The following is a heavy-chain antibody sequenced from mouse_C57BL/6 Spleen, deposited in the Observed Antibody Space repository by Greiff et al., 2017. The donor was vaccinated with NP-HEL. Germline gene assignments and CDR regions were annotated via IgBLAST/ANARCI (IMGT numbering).Heavy chain of an antibody. Sequence: DVKLVESGGGLVQSGRSLRLSCATSGFTFSDFYMEWVRQAPGKGLEWIAASRNKANDYTTEYSASVKGRFIVSRDTSQSILYLQMNALRAEDTAIYYCARDERDGAWFAYWGQGTLVTVSA. V-gene: IGHV7-1*01. CDR1: GFTFSDFY. D-gene: IGHD3-3*01. CDR3: ARDERDGAWFAY. J-gene: IGHJ3*01. CDR2: SRNKANDYTT.